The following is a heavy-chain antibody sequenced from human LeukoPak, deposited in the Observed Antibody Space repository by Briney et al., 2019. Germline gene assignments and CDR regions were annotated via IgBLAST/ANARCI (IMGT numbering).Heavy chain of an antibody. Sequence: GGSLRLSCAASGFTFSSYGMHWVRQAPGKGLEWVAVISYDGSNKYYADSVKGRFTISRDNSKNTLYLQMNSLRVEDTAVYYCARSMVGEWLFLALDIWGQGTKVTVSS. J-gene: IGHJ3*02. D-gene: IGHD3-3*01. CDR1: GFTFSSYG. CDR2: ISYDGSNK. CDR3: ARSMVGEWLFLALDI. V-gene: IGHV3-30*03.